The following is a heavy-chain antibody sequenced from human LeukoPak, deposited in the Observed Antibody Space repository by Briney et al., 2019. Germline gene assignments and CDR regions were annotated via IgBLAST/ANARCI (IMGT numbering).Heavy chain of an antibody. Sequence: SVKVSCKASGGTFSSYAISWVRQAPGQGLEWMGGIIPIFGTANYAQKFQGRVTITTDESTSTAYMELSSLRSEDTAVYYCARDHCSGGSWYKRWGEGTLVTVSS. J-gene: IGHJ4*02. CDR3: ARDHCSGGSWYKR. D-gene: IGHD2-15*01. V-gene: IGHV1-69*05. CDR2: IIPIFGTA. CDR1: GGTFSSYA.